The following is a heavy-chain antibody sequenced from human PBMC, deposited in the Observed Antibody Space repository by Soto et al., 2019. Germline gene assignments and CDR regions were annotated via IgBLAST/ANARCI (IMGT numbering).Heavy chain of an antibody. V-gene: IGHV5-51*01. D-gene: IGHD3-10*01. CDR3: ARGGLWLAPDYFDY. CDR2: IYPGDSDT. CDR1: GYSFTSYW. J-gene: IGHJ4*02. Sequence: ESLTISGRGSGYSFTSYWIGLVRQMPGKGLEWMGIIYPGDSDTRYSPSFQGQVTISADKSISTAYLQWSSLKASDTDMYYCARGGLWLAPDYFDYWGQGTLVTVSS.